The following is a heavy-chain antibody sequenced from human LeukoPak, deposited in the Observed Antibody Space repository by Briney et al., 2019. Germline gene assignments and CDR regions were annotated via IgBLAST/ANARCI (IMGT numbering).Heavy chain of an antibody. CDR3: AHTPPDPVVVVIATSNFDY. Sequence: SGPTLVNPTQTLTLTCTFSGFSLSTSGVGVGWIRQAPGKALEWLALIYWNDDKRYSPSLKSRLTITKDTSKNQVVLTMTNMDPVDTATYYCAHTPPDPVVVVIATSNFDYWGQGTLVTVSS. CDR1: GFSLSTSGVG. D-gene: IGHD2-21*01. CDR2: IYWNDDK. V-gene: IGHV2-5*01. J-gene: IGHJ4*02.